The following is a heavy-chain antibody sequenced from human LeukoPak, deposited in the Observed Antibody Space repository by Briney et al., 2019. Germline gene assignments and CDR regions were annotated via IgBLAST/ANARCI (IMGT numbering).Heavy chain of an antibody. J-gene: IGHJ4*02. D-gene: IGHD5-24*01. CDR1: GYTFTSYY. V-gene: IGHV1-46*01. CDR2: INPSGGST. CDR3: ARDGMATIRGFDY. Sequence: ASVKVSCKASGYTFTSYYMHWVRQPPGQGLEWMGIINPSGGSTSYAQKFRGRVTMTRDTSTSTVYMELSSLRSEDTAVYYCARDGMATIRGFDYWGQGTLVTVSS.